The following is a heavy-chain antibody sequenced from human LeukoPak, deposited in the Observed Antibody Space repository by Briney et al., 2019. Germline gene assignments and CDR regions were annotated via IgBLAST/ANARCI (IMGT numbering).Heavy chain of an antibody. V-gene: IGHV3-30*04. D-gene: IGHD3-22*01. CDR2: ISYDGSNK. Sequence: GGSLRLSCAASGFTFSSYAMHWVRRAPGKGLEWVAVISYDGSNKYYADSVKGRFTISRDNSKNTLYLQMNSLRAEDTAVYYCARGDYYDSSGYYWTVDYWGQGTLVTVSS. J-gene: IGHJ4*02. CDR3: ARGDYYDSSGYYWTVDY. CDR1: GFTFSSYA.